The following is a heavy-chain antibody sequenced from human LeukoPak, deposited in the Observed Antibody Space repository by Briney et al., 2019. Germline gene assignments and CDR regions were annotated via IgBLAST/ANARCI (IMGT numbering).Heavy chain of an antibody. CDR1: GFTFSSYW. J-gene: IGHJ6*02. V-gene: IGHV3-74*01. Sequence: GRSLRLSCAASGFTFSSYWMHWVRQAPGKGLVWVSRINSDGSSTSYADSVKGRFTISRDNAKNTLYLQMNSLRAEDTAVYYCARGLGITMVRGVIITQGMDVWGQGTTVTVSS. CDR2: INSDGSST. D-gene: IGHD3-10*01. CDR3: ARGLGITMVRGVIITQGMDV.